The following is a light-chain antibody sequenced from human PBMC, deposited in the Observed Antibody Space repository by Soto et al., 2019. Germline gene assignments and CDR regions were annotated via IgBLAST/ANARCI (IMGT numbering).Light chain of an antibody. Sequence: QSVLIQPPSASATPGQRVTVSCSVSSSNSGNNYVYWFQQLPGAAPKLLIYRDSQRPSGVPDRFSGSKPGTSAPLAISGLQSEDEDVYYCATWEDNLTARVFGGGTKVTLL. CDR2: RDS. V-gene: IGLV1-47*01. CDR3: ATWEDNLTARV. J-gene: IGLJ3*02. CDR1: SSNSGNNY.